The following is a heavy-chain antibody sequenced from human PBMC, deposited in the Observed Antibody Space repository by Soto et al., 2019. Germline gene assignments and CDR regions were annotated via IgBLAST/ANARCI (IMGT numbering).Heavy chain of an antibody. CDR3: AGAPPPCYSSSWGGRDAFDI. D-gene: IGHD6-13*01. CDR2: ISAYNGNT. V-gene: IGHV1-18*01. Sequence: QVQLVQSGAEVKKPGASVKVSCMASGYSFTTYAISWVRQAPGQGLEWMGWISAYNGNTNYAQKLQGRVTMTTDTPTSTAYMELGGLRSEDTAVYYCAGAPPPCYSSSWGGRDAFDIWGQGTMVTVSS. J-gene: IGHJ3*02. CDR1: GYSFTTYA.